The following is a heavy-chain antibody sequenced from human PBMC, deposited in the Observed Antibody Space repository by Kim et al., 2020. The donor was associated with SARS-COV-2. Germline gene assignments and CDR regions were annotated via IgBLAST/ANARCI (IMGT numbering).Heavy chain of an antibody. V-gene: IGHV5-51*01. CDR3: ARSIAAAGYFDY. Sequence: RYSPSFQGQVTISADKSISTAYLQWSSLKASDTAMYYCARSIAAAGYFDYWGQGTLVTVSS. D-gene: IGHD6-13*01. J-gene: IGHJ4*02.